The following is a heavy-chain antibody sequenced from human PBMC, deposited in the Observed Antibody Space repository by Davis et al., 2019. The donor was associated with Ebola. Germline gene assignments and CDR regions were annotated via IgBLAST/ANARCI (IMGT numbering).Heavy chain of an antibody. CDR1: GGTFDIQA. CDR2: IIPMFNTP. CDR3: ARAAGSGYGMDV. Sequence: SVKVSCKAFGGTFDIQATSWVRQAPGQGLEWMGGIIPMFNTPNYAQKFQGRLTITADESTRTAYMELSSLRSGDTAVYYCARAAGSGYGMDVWGKGTTVNVSS. D-gene: IGHD6-19*01. V-gene: IGHV1-69*13. J-gene: IGHJ6*04.